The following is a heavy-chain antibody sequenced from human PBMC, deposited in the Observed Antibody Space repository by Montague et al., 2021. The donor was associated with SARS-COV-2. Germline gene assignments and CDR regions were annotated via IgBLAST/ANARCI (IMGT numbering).Heavy chain of an antibody. Sequence: SETLSLTCTVSGGSISSSSYHWGWIRQPPGKGLDWLGNIFYTGTTYYNPSLKSRVTIFVDTSKNQFSLKLTSVAAADTDVYYCARHYGSGFDYWGQGTLLTVSS. J-gene: IGHJ4*02. CDR1: GGSISSSSYH. D-gene: IGHD3-10*01. CDR3: ARHYGSGFDY. CDR2: IFYTGTT. V-gene: IGHV4-39*01.